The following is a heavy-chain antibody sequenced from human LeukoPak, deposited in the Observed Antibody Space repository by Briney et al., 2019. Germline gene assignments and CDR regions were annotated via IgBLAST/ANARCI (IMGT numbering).Heavy chain of an antibody. J-gene: IGHJ4*02. CDR2: INPNSGGT. D-gene: IGHD3-10*01. Sequence: ASVKVSCKASGYTFTGYYMHWVRQAPGQGLEWMGRINPNSGGTNYAQKFQGRVTMTRDTSISTAYMELSRLRSNDTAVYYCARVGRFGEVYFDYWGQGTLVTVSS. V-gene: IGHV1-2*06. CDR1: GYTFTGYY. CDR3: ARVGRFGEVYFDY.